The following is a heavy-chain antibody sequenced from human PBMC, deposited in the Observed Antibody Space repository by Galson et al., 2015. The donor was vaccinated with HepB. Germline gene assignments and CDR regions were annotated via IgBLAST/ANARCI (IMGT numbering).Heavy chain of an antibody. D-gene: IGHD4-17*01. V-gene: IGHV3-11*06. Sequence: SQRLSCAASGFTFSDYYMTWIRQAPGKGLEWLSYISASGTYTNYADSVKGRFTISRDNAKNSLYLQMNSLRAEDTAVFYCARVAASDYGDHAHFDYWGQGTLVTVSS. CDR1: GFTFSDYY. CDR2: ISASGTYT. CDR3: ARVAASDYGDHAHFDY. J-gene: IGHJ4*02.